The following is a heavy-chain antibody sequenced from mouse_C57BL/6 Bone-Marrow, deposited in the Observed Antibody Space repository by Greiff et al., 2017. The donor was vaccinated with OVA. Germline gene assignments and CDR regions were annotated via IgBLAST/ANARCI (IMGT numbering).Heavy chain of an antibody. J-gene: IGHJ1*03. Sequence: EVKLQESGGGLVQPGGSLKLSCAASGIDFSRYWMSWVRRAPGKGLEWIGEINPDSSTINYAPSLQDKFIISRDNAKNTLYLQMIKVRAEDTAPYYCARRYYGSSYYWYFDVWGTGTTVTVSS. D-gene: IGHD1-1*01. CDR1: GIDFSRYW. V-gene: IGHV4-1*01. CDR2: INPDSSTI. CDR3: ARRYYGSSYYWYFDV.